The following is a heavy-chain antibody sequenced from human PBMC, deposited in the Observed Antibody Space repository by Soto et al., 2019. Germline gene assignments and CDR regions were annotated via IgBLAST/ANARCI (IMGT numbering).Heavy chain of an antibody. J-gene: IGHJ6*03. CDR1: GFSFSDSF. CDR2: ISGSGSTI. V-gene: IGHV3-11*01. Sequence: QVDLLESGGGLVKPGGSLRLSCEASGFSFSDSFMSWIRQAPGKGLEWIAYISGSGSTIFYADSLKARFTISRDNARRTLYLQMTGLRAEDTAVYYCATETYMAVWGNGTTVTVSS. CDR3: ATETYMAV.